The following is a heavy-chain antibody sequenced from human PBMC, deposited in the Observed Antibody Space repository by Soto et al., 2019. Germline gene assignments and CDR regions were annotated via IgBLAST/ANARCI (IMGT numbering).Heavy chain of an antibody. D-gene: IGHD3-3*01. CDR1: GYTFTSYA. V-gene: IGHV1-3*01. CDR3: ARANTIFGVVDPYYYYGMDV. CDR2: INAGNGNT. J-gene: IGHJ6*02. Sequence: GASVKVSCKASGYTFTSYAMHWVRQAPGQRLEWMGWINAGNGNTKYSQKFQGRVTITRDTSASTAYMELSSLRSEDTAVYYCARANTIFGVVDPYYYYGMDVWGQGTTVTVYS.